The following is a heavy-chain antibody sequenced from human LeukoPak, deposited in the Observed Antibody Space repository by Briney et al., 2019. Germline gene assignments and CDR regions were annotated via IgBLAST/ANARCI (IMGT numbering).Heavy chain of an antibody. Sequence: GSLRLSCAASGFTFSSYSMNWVRQAPGKGLEWIGSIYYSGSTYYNPSLKSRVTISVDTSKNQFSLKLSSVTAADTAVYYCARLVGVTLITNCTNGVCLYFDYWGQGTLATVSS. J-gene: IGHJ4*02. CDR2: IYYSGST. D-gene: IGHD2-8*01. CDR3: ARLVGVTLITNCTNGVCLYFDY. CDR1: GFTFSSYS. V-gene: IGHV4-39*01.